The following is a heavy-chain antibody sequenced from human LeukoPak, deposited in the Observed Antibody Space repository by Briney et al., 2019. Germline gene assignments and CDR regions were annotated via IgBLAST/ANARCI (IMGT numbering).Heavy chain of an antibody. CDR3: ARGGPSYSSGWSHPYFDY. V-gene: IGHV4-34*01. Sequence: KPSETLSLTCAVYGESFRAYYWTWLRQPPGKGLEWIGEISHSGSTNYNPSLKSRVTISVDTSKNQFSLRLSSVTAADTAVYYCARGGPSYSSGWSHPYFDYWGQGTLVTVSS. J-gene: IGHJ4*02. CDR1: GESFRAYY. D-gene: IGHD6-19*01. CDR2: ISHSGST.